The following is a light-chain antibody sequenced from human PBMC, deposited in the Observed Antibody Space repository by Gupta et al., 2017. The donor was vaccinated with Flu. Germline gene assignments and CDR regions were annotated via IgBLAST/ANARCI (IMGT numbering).Light chain of an antibody. J-gene: IGLJ1*01. CDR2: GSN. CDR3: QAYDSSLSGWV. CDR1: SSNSGAGYD. Sequence: SSNSGAGYDVHGYQQVPGKAPKLLIYGSNNRPAGVPDRFSGSKSGTSASLAITGLQAEDEADYYCQAYDSSLSGWVFGTGTKVTVL. V-gene: IGLV1-40*01.